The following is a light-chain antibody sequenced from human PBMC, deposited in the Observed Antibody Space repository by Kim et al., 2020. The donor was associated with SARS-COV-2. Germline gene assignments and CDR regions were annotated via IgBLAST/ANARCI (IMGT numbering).Light chain of an antibody. J-gene: IGLJ3*02. V-gene: IGLV3-19*01. CDR1: SLRSYY. CDR3: NSRDSSGSHWV. CDR2: AKN. Sequence: SSELTQDPVVSVALGQTVRITCQGDSLRSYYASWYQQKPGQAPVLVIHAKNNRPSGIPDRFSGSSSGNTGSSTIPGAQAEDEADYYCNSRDSSGSHWVFG.